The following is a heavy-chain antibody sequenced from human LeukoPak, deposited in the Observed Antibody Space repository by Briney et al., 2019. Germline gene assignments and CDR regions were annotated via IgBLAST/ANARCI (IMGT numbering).Heavy chain of an antibody. Sequence: SETLSLTCTVSGGSISGSNYYWGWIRQPPGKGLEWIGSMYYSGSTYYNPSFKSRVTISGDTSKNLLSLKLNSVTAADTAVYYCATGRNLEAFEIWGQGTMVTVSS. CDR1: GGSISGSNYY. D-gene: IGHD4-23*01. V-gene: IGHV4-39*01. CDR3: ATGRNLEAFEI. J-gene: IGHJ3*02. CDR2: MYYSGST.